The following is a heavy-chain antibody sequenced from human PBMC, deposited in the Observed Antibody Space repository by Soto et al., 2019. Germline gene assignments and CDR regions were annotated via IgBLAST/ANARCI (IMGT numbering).Heavy chain of an antibody. Sequence: QVQLVQSGAEVKKPGASVKVSCVASGYTFTSYHINWVRQATGQGLEWMGWMNPNNGDTGYAQKFQDRVTMTRNTSISTAYMELSSLISEDTAVYYCARANYSYVMDVWGQGTTVTVSS. CDR3: ARANYSYVMDV. J-gene: IGHJ6*02. V-gene: IGHV1-8*01. CDR2: MNPNNGDT. CDR1: GYTFTSYH.